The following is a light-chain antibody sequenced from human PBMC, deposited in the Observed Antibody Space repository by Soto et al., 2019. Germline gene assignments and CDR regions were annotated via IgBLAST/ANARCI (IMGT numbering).Light chain of an antibody. V-gene: IGKV3-15*01. J-gene: IGKJ1*01. Sequence: EIVTTQSPGTLSVSPGERVTLSCRANRNIISNLAWYQQKPGQAPRLLIFFASTRATGVPDRFSGSGSGTDFTLTISSLQSADFGVYYCQQYYTWPRGTFGQGTKVDIK. CDR1: RNIISN. CDR2: FAS. CDR3: QQYYTWPRGT.